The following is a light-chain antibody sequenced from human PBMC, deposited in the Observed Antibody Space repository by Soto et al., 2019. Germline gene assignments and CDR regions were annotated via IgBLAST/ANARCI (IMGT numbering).Light chain of an antibody. V-gene: IGKV1-39*01. CDR3: HQTFSTRSWT. CDR1: QSISSY. J-gene: IGKJ1*01. CDR2: AAS. Sequence: IQMTQSPSSLSASVGDRVTITCRASQSISSYLNWYQHKLGKAPKLLIYAASSLQSGVPSRFSGSGSGTDFTLTISTLQPEDFAPYYCHQTFSTRSWTFGQGTKVDIK.